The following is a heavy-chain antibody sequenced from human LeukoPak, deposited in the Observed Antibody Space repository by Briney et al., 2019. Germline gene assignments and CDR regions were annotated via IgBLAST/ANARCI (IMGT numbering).Heavy chain of an antibody. CDR3: AREYESSGYHFDY. Sequence: SETLSLTCTVFGGSISSGDYYWSWIRQPPGKGLEWIGFVYYSGSTSYNPSLKSRVTISVDTSKNQFSLKLSSVTAADTAVYYCAREYESSGYHFDYWGQGTLVTVSS. CDR2: VYYSGST. V-gene: IGHV4-30-4*01. D-gene: IGHD3-22*01. CDR1: GGSISSGDYY. J-gene: IGHJ4*02.